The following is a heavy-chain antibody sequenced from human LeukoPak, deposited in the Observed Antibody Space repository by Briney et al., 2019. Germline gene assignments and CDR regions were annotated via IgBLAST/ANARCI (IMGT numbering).Heavy chain of an antibody. CDR2: IQHSGGT. Sequence: PSETLSLTCTVSGGSISSDGYYWSWIRQPPGKGPECIGHIQHSGGTHYNSSLKSRVTISADRSKNQFSLKLNSVTAADTAVYYCARFKRADGWSYFDYWGQGTLVTVSS. V-gene: IGHV4-30-2*01. J-gene: IGHJ4*02. D-gene: IGHD6-19*01. CDR3: ARFKRADGWSYFDY. CDR1: GGSISSDGYY.